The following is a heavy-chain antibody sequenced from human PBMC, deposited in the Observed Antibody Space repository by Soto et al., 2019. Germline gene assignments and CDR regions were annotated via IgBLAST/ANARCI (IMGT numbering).Heavy chain of an antibody. V-gene: IGHV4-30-4*08. CDR1: GGSISSDNYH. CDR3: AREDDGGDRDYYGLDV. CDR2: IYYSGSI. Sequence: QVQLQQPGPGLVKPSQTLSLTCTVSGGSISSDNYHWTWIRQSPGKGLERIGYIYYSGSIFYNPSFKSRVIISVDTSKNQFALQLSSVTAADTAVYFCAREDDGGDRDYYGLDVWGQGTTVTVSS. D-gene: IGHD2-21*02. J-gene: IGHJ6*02.